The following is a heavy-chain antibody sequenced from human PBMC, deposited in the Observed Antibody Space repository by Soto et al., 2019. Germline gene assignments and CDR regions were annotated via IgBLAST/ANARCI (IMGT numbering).Heavy chain of an antibody. CDR3: ATDSKGLGYCSGGSCYSLGAYFDY. V-gene: IGHV1-24*01. Sequence: ASVKVSCKVSVYTLTELSIQWVRQAPGKGLEWMGGFDPEDGETIYAQKFQGRVTMTEDTSTDTAYMELSSLRSEDTAVYYCATDSKGLGYCSGGSCYSLGAYFDYWGQGTLVTVSS. CDR2: FDPEDGET. J-gene: IGHJ4*02. CDR1: VYTLTELS. D-gene: IGHD2-15*01.